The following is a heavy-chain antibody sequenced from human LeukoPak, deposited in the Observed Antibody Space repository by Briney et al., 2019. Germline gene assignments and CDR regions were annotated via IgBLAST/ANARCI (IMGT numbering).Heavy chain of an antibody. CDR2: IYFSGNT. V-gene: IGHV4-4*07. Sequence: SETLSLTCTVSGDSLSTDFWSWIRLPVGKGLEWIGDIYFSGNTKYNPSLKNRVTLSVDTFRDQVFLRLHSVTAADTAIYYCARGSTIVGNAFDIWGQGTMVTVSS. D-gene: IGHD1-26*01. J-gene: IGHJ3*02. CDR3: ARGSTIVGNAFDI. CDR1: GDSLSTDF.